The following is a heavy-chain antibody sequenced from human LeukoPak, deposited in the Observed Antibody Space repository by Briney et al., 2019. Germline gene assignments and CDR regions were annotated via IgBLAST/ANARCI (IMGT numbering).Heavy chain of an antibody. CDR3: ARDPSIAAAGTFPYDY. Sequence: SETLSLTCTVSGGSISSSSYYWGWIRQPPGKGLEWIGSIYYSGSTYYNPSLKSRVTISVDRSKNQFTLKLSSVTAADTAVYYCARDPSIAAAGTFPYDYWGQGTLVTVSS. CDR2: IYYSGST. CDR1: GGSISSSSYY. D-gene: IGHD6-13*01. J-gene: IGHJ4*02. V-gene: IGHV4-39*06.